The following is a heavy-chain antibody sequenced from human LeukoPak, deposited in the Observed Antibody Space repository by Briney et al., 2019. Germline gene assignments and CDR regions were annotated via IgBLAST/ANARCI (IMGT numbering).Heavy chain of an antibody. V-gene: IGHV3-49*04. Sequence: GGYLRLSCTASGFTFGYHAINWVRQAPGRGLEWVGFIRSQAYSGTTEYATSVKDRFTISRDDSKSIAYLQMNSLKTEDTAVYYCTRDIVSISQPYYFDYWGQGTLVTVSS. CDR3: TRDIVSISQPYYFDY. CDR1: GFTFGYHA. CDR2: IRSQAYSGTT. J-gene: IGHJ4*02. D-gene: IGHD2-2*01.